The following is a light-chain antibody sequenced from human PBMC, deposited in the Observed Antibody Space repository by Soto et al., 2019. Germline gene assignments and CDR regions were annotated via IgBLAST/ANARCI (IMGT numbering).Light chain of an antibody. J-gene: IGLJ2*01. CDR3: SSYAGSSLPVA. V-gene: IGLV2-8*01. Sequence: QSALTQPPSASGSPGQSVTISCTGASGEVGGYDFAPWYQQHPGKAPNLMIYDVTKRPSGVPDRFSGSKSGNTASLTVSGLQADDEADYYCSSYAGSSLPVAFGGGTKLTVL. CDR1: SGEVGGYDF. CDR2: DVT.